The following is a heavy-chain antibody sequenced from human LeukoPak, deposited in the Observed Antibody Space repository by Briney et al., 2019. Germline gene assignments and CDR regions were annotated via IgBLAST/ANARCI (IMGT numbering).Heavy chain of an antibody. CDR2: IYTSGST. CDR1: GGSISSYY. J-gene: IGHJ4*02. D-gene: IGHD3-22*01. Sequence: PSETLSLTCTVSGGSISSYYRSWIRQPPGKGLEWIGYIYTSGSTNYNPSLKSRVTISVDTSKNQFSLKLSSVTAADTAVYYCARRVEYYDSSGYYSGFDYWGQGTLVTVSS. V-gene: IGHV4-4*09. CDR3: ARRVEYYDSSGYYSGFDY.